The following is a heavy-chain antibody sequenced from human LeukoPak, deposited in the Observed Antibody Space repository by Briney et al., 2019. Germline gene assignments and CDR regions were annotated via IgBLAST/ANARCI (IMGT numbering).Heavy chain of an antibody. CDR2: ISGSGGST. CDR3: AKPHSGSYRGSAFDI. CDR1: GFTFSSYA. V-gene: IGHV3-23*01. D-gene: IGHD1-26*01. Sequence: PGGSLRLSCAASGFTFSSYAMSWVRQAPGEGLEWVSAISGSGGSTYYADSVKGRFTISRDNSKNTLYLQMNSLRAEDTALYYCAKPHSGSYRGSAFDIWGQGTMVTVSS. J-gene: IGHJ3*02.